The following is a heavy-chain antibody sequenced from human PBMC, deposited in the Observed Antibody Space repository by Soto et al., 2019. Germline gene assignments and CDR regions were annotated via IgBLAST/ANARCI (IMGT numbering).Heavy chain of an antibody. V-gene: IGHV1-69*04. J-gene: IGHJ6*03. CDR1: GYTFTSYG. CDR2: IIPILGIA. CDR3: ARSVVVVAATPIYYYYYYMDV. Sequence: GASVKVSCKASGYTFTSYGISWVRQAPGQGLEWMGRIIPILGIANYAQKFQGRVTITADKSTSTAYMELSSLRSEDTAVYYCARSVVVVAATPIYYYYYYMDVWGKGTTVTVSS. D-gene: IGHD2-15*01.